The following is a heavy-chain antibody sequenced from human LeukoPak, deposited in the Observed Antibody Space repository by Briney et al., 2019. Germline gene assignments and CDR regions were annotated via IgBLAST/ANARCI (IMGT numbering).Heavy chain of an antibody. CDR2: ISSSSSTI. CDR1: GFTFSSYS. J-gene: IGHJ4*02. Sequence: GGSLRLSCAASGFTFSSYSMNWVRQAPGKGLEWVSYISSSSSTIYYADSVKGRFTISRDNSKNTLYLQMNSLRAEDTAVYYCAKDVGREVDTADYWGQGTLVTISS. D-gene: IGHD5-18*01. V-gene: IGHV3-48*01. CDR3: AKDVGREVDTADY.